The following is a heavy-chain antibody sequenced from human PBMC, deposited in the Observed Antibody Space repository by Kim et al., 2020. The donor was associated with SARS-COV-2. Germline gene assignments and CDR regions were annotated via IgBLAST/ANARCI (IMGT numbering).Heavy chain of an antibody. J-gene: IGHJ6*02. CDR3: ARAVEFRFWKRYGTYSYCYGLYV. Sequence: GGSLRLSCEASGFTVSSNYMSWVRQAPGKGLEWVSVIYTGGDKYYADSVKGRFSISRDNSKNSLYLQMKTLRAEDTAVYYCARAVEFRFWKRYGTYSYCYGLYVWGQGTTVTVSS. D-gene: IGHD3-3*01. CDR1: GFTVSSNY. CDR2: IYTGGDK. V-gene: IGHV3-66*01.